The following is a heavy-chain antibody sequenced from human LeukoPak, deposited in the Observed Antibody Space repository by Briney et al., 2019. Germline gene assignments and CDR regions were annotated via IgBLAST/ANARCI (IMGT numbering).Heavy chain of an antibody. V-gene: IGHV3-23*01. CDR2: ISGSGGST. Sequence: SGGSLRLSCAASGFTFSSYAMSWVRQAPGKGLEWVSAISGSGGSTYYADSVKGRFTISRDNSKNTLYLQMNSLRAEDTAVYYCAKDWSQWLATLFDYWGQGTLVTVSS. CDR1: GFTFSSYA. J-gene: IGHJ4*02. D-gene: IGHD6-19*01. CDR3: AKDWSQWLATLFDY.